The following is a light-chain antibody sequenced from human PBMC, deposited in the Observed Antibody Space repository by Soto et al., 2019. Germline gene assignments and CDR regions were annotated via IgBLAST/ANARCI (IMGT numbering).Light chain of an antibody. CDR2: GAS. V-gene: IGKV3-20*01. CDR1: QSVNNNY. Sequence: VLTQSPGTLSLSPGERATLSCRASQSVNNNYLACYQQKPGQSPRLLIYGASIRATAIPDRFSGSGSGKDFTLTISRLEPEDSAVYYCQQHSRSITFGGGTKWIS. J-gene: IGKJ4*01. CDR3: QQHSRSIT.